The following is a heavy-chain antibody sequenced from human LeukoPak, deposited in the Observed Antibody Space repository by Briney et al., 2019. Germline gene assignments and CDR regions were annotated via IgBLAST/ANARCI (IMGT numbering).Heavy chain of an antibody. D-gene: IGHD5-12*01. Sequence: GRSLRLSCAASGFTFSSYGMHWVRQAPGKGLEWVAFIRYDGSNKYYADSVKGRFTISRDNSKNTLYLQMNSLRAEDTAVYYCAKEGGYLTYYYMDVWGKGTTVTVSS. CDR2: IRYDGSNK. CDR3: AKEGGYLTYYYMDV. CDR1: GFTFSSYG. V-gene: IGHV3-30*02. J-gene: IGHJ6*03.